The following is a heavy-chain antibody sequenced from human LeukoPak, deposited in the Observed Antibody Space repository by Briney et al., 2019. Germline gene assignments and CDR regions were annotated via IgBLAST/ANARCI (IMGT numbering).Heavy chain of an antibody. V-gene: IGHV3-21*01. CDR1: GFTFSSYS. Sequence: PGGSLRLSCAASGFTFSSYSMNWVRQAPGKGLEWVSSISSSSSYIYYADSVKGRFTISRDNAKNSLYLQMNSLRAEDTAVYYCARDGLYSSSWYATPTGPDYWGQGTLVTVSS. D-gene: IGHD6-13*01. CDR3: ARDGLYSSSWYATPTGPDY. J-gene: IGHJ4*02. CDR2: ISSSSSYI.